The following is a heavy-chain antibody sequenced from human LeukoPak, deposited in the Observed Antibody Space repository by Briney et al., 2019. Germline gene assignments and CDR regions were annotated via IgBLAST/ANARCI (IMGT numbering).Heavy chain of an antibody. D-gene: IGHD3-9*01. CDR3: AKDAPNVYYDILTGYYMGAFDI. Sequence: TGGSLRLSCAASGFPFSSYGMAWVRQAPGKGLEWMAVISNDGTRKYYADSVKGRFTISRDNSKNTLYLQMNSLRAEDTAVYYCAKDAPNVYYDILTGYYMGAFDIWGQGTMVTVSS. V-gene: IGHV3-30*18. CDR1: GFPFSSYG. J-gene: IGHJ3*02. CDR2: ISNDGTRK.